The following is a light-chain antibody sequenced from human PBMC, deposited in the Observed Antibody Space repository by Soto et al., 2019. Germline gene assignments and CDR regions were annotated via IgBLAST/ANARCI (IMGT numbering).Light chain of an antibody. V-gene: IGKV3-11*01. Sequence: EIVLTQSPATLSLSPGERATLSCRASQSVNSHLAWYQQTPGQAPRLLIYDASNRATGIPARFSGSGSGTDFTLAISSLEPEDSAVYYCQQRNVWPPVTFGQGTRLEIK. CDR1: QSVNSH. CDR3: QQRNVWPPVT. CDR2: DAS. J-gene: IGKJ5*01.